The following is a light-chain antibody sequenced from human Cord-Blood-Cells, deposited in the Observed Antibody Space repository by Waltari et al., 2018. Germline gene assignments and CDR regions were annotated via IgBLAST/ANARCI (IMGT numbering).Light chain of an antibody. CDR3: QQYNNWPGT. V-gene: IGKV3-15*01. Sequence: EIVISHTTATLSLSPGERATLPCRASQSVSSNLAWYQQKPGQAPRLLIYGASTRATGIPARFSGSGSGTEFTLTISSLQSEDFAVYYCQQYNNWPGTFGQGTKVEIK. CDR2: GAS. CDR1: QSVSSN. J-gene: IGKJ1*01.